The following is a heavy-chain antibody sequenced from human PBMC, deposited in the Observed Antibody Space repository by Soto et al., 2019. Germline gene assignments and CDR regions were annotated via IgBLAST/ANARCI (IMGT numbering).Heavy chain of an antibody. Sequence: SETLSLTCTVAGASISGYHWSWIRQFPGKGLECLGYISYSGATNYNPSLKSRVTMSIDTSKNQFSLQLNSVTAADTAVYYCARAFAIAWYTYYFDYWGQGPLVTVSS. V-gene: IGHV4-59*08. D-gene: IGHD6-13*01. CDR3: ARAFAIAWYTYYFDY. CDR2: ISYSGAT. CDR1: GASISGYH. J-gene: IGHJ4*02.